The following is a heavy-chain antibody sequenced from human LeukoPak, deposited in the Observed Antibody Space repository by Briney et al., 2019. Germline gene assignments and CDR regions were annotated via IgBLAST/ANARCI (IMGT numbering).Heavy chain of an antibody. CDR1: GFTFSIYA. CDR3: ARVVGSAYGMDV. V-gene: IGHV3-23*01. CDR2: ISGSDETT. J-gene: IGHJ6*02. Sequence: GGSLRLSCAASGFTFSIYAMTWVRQAPGKGLEWVSSISGSDETTYYADSVKGRFTISRDNSKNTLYLQMNSLRAEDTAVYYCARVVGSAYGMDVWGQGTTVTVSS. D-gene: IGHD1-1*01.